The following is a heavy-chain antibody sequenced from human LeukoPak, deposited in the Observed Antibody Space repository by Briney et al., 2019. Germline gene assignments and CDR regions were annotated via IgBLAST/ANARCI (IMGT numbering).Heavy chain of an antibody. V-gene: IGHV3-21*01. Sequence: GGSLRLSCAASGFTFSSYSMNWVRQAPGKGLEWVSSISSSSSCIYYADSVKGRFTISRDNAKNSLYLQMNSLRAEDTAVYYCARGYSSSPFDYWGQGTLVTVSS. D-gene: IGHD6-6*01. CDR3: ARGYSSSPFDY. CDR2: ISSSSSCI. CDR1: GFTFSSYS. J-gene: IGHJ4*02.